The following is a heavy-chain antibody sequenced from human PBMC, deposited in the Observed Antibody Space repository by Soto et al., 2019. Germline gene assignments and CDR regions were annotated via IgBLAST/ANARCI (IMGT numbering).Heavy chain of an antibody. CDR1: GYSISSAYY. V-gene: IGHV4-38-2*01. D-gene: IGHD1-1*01. Sequence: VQLQESGPGLVKPSETLSLTCVVSGYSISSAYYWGWIRQPPGQGLELVGSVYHSGSTYYNPSLKSRITISLDTSKNHFSLKLRSVTAADSAVYYCARSGTTTPPWPEQWGQGALVTVAS. CDR2: VYHSGST. J-gene: IGHJ1*01. CDR3: ARSGTTTPPWPEQ.